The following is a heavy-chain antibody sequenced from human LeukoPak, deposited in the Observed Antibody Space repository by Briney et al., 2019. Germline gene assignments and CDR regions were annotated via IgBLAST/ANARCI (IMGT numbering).Heavy chain of an antibody. D-gene: IGHD3-10*01. CDR3: AGGRRIWFGARKWFDP. CDR2: INHSGST. CDR1: GGSFSGYY. J-gene: IGHJ5*02. Sequence: PSETLSLTCAVYGGSFSGYYWSWIRQPPGKGLEWIGEINHSGSTNYNPSLKRRVAISVDTSKNQFSLKLSSVTAADTAVYYCAGGRRIWFGARKWFDPWGQGTLVTVSS. V-gene: IGHV4-34*01.